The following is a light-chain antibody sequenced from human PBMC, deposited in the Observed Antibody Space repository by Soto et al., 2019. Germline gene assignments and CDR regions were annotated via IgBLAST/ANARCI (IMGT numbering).Light chain of an antibody. J-gene: IGKJ5*01. CDR3: QHYNSSPPIT. V-gene: IGKV3-20*01. Sequence: VLTQSPGTLSLSPGERATLSCRASQSVRSTSLVWYQQKPAQAPRLLIYGASSRATGIPDRFSGGGSGTDFTLTISRLEPEDFAVYYCQHYNSSPPITFGKGTRLEIK. CDR2: GAS. CDR1: QSVRSTS.